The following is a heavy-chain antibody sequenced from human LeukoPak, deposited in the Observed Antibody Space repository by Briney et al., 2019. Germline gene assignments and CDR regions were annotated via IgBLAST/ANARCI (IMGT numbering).Heavy chain of an antibody. CDR3: ARGFRSVAVVDDTPLSDY. CDR1: GGTFSSYA. CDR2: IIPILGIA. D-gene: IGHD2-15*01. J-gene: IGHJ4*02. V-gene: IGHV1-69*04. Sequence: GASVKVSCKASGGTFSSYAISWVRQAPGQGLEWMGRIIPILGIANYAQKFQGRVTITADKSTTTAYMELSSLRSEDTAMYYCARGFRSVAVVDDTPLSDYWGQGTLVTVSS.